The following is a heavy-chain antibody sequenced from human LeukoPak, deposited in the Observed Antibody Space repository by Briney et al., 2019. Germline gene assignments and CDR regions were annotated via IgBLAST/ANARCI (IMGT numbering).Heavy chain of an antibody. CDR3: GYYDILTGSLDY. Sequence: GESLKISCKGSGYNFTNYWIAWVRQMPGKGLEWMGIIYPGDSDTRYSPSFQGQVTISADKSISTAYLQWSSLKASDTAMYYCGYYDILTGSLDYWGQGTLVTVSS. CDR1: GYNFTNYW. D-gene: IGHD3-9*01. CDR2: IYPGDSDT. V-gene: IGHV5-51*01. J-gene: IGHJ4*02.